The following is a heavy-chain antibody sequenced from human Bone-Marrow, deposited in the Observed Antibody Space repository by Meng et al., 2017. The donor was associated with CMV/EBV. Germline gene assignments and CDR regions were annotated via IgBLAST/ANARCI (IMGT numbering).Heavy chain of an antibody. J-gene: IGHJ6*02. CDR3: ARVVEQWLVRYYYYGMDV. D-gene: IGHD6-19*01. CDR2: ISSSSSYI. Sequence: GSLRLSCAASGFTFSSYSMNWVRQAPGKGLEWVSSISSSSSYIYYADSVKGRFTISRDNAKNSLYLQMNSLRAEDTAVYYCARVVEQWLVRYYYYGMDVWGQGTTVTVSS. V-gene: IGHV3-21*01. CDR1: GFTFSSYS.